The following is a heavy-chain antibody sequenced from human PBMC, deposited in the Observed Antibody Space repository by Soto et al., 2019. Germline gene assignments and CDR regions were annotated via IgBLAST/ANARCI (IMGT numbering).Heavy chain of an antibody. V-gene: IGHV4-31*03. Sequence: QVQLQESGPGLVKPSQNLSLTCTVSGGSISSGGYYWSWIRQHPGKGLEWIGYIYYSGSTYYNPSLKSRVTISVDTSKNQFSLKLSSVTAADTAVYYCARDIGVRELNWFDPWGQGTLVTVSS. CDR3: ARDIGVRELNWFDP. CDR2: IYYSGST. CDR1: GGSISSGGYY. D-gene: IGHD1-26*01. J-gene: IGHJ5*02.